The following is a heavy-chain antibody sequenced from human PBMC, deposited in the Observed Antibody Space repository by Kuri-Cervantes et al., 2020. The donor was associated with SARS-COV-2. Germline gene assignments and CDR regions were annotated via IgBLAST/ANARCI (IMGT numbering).Heavy chain of an antibody. CDR3: ARGGSYDDSNGLDWPFDL. CDR1: GLTVSSNY. Sequence: GESLKISCAASGLTVSSNYMNWVRQAPGKGLEWVSVIYSGGTTYYADSVKGRFTISRDTSKSTLYLQMNSVKAEDSAMYYCARGGSYDDSNGLDWPFDLWGRGTLVTVSS. J-gene: IGHJ2*01. V-gene: IGHV3-53*01. D-gene: IGHD3-22*01. CDR2: IYSGGTT.